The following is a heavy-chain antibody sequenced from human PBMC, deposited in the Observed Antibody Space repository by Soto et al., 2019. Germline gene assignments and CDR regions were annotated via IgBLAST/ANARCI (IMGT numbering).Heavy chain of an antibody. CDR2: IHYSGST. CDR3: AGYRLWLRGSRSYFRLSSLDP. V-gene: IGHV4-39*01. CDR1: GGSITSSSYY. J-gene: IGHJ5*02. D-gene: IGHD3-10*01. Sequence: QLQLQESCPGLVKPSETLSLTCTVSGGSITSSSYYWGWLRQPPGKALEWIGTIHYSGSTYYNPSLTGRASISDDTAQIEFSLDLVAVAAADTALYHCAGYRLWLRGSRSYFRLSSLDPWGQGSLVTVSS.